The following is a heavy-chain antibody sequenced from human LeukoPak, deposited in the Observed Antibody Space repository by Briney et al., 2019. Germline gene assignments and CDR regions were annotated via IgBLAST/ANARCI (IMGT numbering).Heavy chain of an antibody. Sequence: GGSLRLSCAASGFTFSSYTMNWVRQPPGNGLEWVSNIGISSTTIYYADSVKGRFTISRDNAKNSLYLQMNSLRADDTAVYYCARFAAGGSYYYMDVWGKGTTVTVSS. J-gene: IGHJ6*03. D-gene: IGHD6-25*01. CDR1: GFTFSSYT. V-gene: IGHV3-48*01. CDR2: IGISSTTI. CDR3: ARFAAGGSYYYMDV.